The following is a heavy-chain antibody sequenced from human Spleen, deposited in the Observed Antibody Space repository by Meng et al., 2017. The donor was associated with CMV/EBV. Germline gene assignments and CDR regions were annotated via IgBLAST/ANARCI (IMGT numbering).Heavy chain of an antibody. CDR1: GGSFSGYY. CDR3: ARKSGSPFDY. J-gene: IGHJ4*02. V-gene: IGHV4-34*01. Sequence: SETLSLTCAVYGGSFSGYYWSWIRQPPGKGLEWIGEINHSGSTNYNPSLKSRVTISVDTSKNQFSLKLSSVTAADTAVYYCARKSGSPFDYWGQETLVTVSS. CDR2: INHSGST. D-gene: IGHD1-26*01.